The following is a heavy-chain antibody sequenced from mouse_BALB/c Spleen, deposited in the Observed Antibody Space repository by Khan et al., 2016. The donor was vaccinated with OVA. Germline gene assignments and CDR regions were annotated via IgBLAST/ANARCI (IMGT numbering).Heavy chain of an antibody. V-gene: IGHV1S135*01. D-gene: IGHD2-2*01. CDR2: VDPFSGGT. CDR3: TRHGYVAWFTY. CDR1: GYSFTTCY. Sequence: VQLQQSGPELMKPGASVKISCKASGYSFTTCYLHWVMQSHGESLEWIGYVDPFSGGTTYNQKFKGKATLTVDKSSSTAYMHLSNLTSEDSAVYYCTRHGYVAWFTYWGQGTLVTVSA. J-gene: IGHJ3*01.